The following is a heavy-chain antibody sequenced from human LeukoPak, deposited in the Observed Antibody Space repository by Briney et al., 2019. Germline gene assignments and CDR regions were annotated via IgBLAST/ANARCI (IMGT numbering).Heavy chain of an antibody. D-gene: IGHD3-22*01. CDR1: GDSVTSTY. CDR2: GHHSESS. V-gene: IGHV4-59*02. Sequence: PSETLSLTCSVSGDSVTSTYWSWIRQPPGKGLEWIAYGHHSESSNYNSSFRSRVTIPVDTSRNQFSLRLTSVTAADTAVYYCARESAGSLYDSTAAFHYWGQGILVIVSS. CDR3: ARESAGSLYDSTAAFHY. J-gene: IGHJ4*02.